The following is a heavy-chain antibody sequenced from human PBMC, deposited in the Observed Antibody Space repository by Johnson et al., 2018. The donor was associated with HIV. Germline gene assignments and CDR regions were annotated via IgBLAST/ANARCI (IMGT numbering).Heavy chain of an antibody. D-gene: IGHD2-21*02. CDR1: GFSFRNYW. Sequence: VQLVESGGGLVQPGGSLRLSCAVSGFSFRNYWMEWVRQAPGKGLVWVSRIQSDGTSPTYADSVRGRFTISRDNANNTLYLEMKSLRADDTAVYYCVRDDYAFHIWGQGTMVTVSS. CDR3: VRDDYAFHI. CDR2: IQSDGTSP. J-gene: IGHJ3*02. V-gene: IGHV3-74*01.